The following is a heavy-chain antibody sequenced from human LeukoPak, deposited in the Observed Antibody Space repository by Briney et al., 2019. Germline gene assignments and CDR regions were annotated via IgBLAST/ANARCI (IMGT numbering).Heavy chain of an antibody. CDR1: GYTFTGYY. Sequence: ASVKVSCKASGYTFTGYYMHWVRQAPGQGLEWMGRINPNSGGTNYAQKFQGRVTMTRGTSISTAYMELSRLRSDDTAVYYCARGWVYYDSSGLPIMSWGQGTLVTVSS. CDR2: INPNSGGT. D-gene: IGHD3-22*01. V-gene: IGHV1-2*06. J-gene: IGHJ5*02. CDR3: ARGWVYYDSSGLPIMS.